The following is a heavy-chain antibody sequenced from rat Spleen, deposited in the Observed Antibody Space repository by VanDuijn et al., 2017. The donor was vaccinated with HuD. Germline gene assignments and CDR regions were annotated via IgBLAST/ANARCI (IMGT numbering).Heavy chain of an antibody. Sequence: EVQLVETGGSLVQPGKSLKLTCASSGFTFSYAWMHWVRQSPDKQLEWVAQIKASSNNYATYYAESVKGRFTISRDDGESTLFLQMDSLTAQDTAAYYCARHGDYYVYSYPFEYWCQGVMVTVSS. CDR1: GFTFSYAW. D-gene: IGHD1-6*01. J-gene: IGHJ2*01. CDR2: IKASSNNYAT. CDR3: ARHGDYYVYSYPFEY. V-gene: IGHV6-8*01.